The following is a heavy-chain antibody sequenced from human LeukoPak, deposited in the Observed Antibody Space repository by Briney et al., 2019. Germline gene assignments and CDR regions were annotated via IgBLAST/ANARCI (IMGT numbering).Heavy chain of an antibody. D-gene: IGHD3-22*01. J-gene: IGHJ4*02. Sequence: PGGSLRLSCAASGFTTSSNDMNLVRQAPGKGLEWVSVIYSGGSTFSVDSVKGRFTISRDSAKNSLYLQMSSLRAEDTAVYYCASGTYYYDAPSSYWGQGTLVTVSS. CDR2: IYSGGST. CDR1: GFTTSSND. CDR3: ASGTYYYDAPSSY. V-gene: IGHV3-66*01.